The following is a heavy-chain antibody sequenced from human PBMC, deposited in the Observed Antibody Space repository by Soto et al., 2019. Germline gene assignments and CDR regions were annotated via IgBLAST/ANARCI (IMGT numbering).Heavy chain of an antibody. CDR3: ARQRIAAAGADYYYYGMDV. D-gene: IGHD6-13*01. Sequence: PSETLSLTCTVSGGSISSSSYYWGWIRQPPGKGLEWIGSIYYSGSTYYNPSLKSRVTISVDTSKNQFSLKLSSVTAADTAVYYCARQRIAAAGADYYYYGMDVWGQVTTVT. J-gene: IGHJ6*02. CDR2: IYYSGST. CDR1: GGSISSSSYY. V-gene: IGHV4-39*01.